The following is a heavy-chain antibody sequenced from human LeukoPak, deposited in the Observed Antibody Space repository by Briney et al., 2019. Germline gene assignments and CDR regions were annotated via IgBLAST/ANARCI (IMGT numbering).Heavy chain of an antibody. Sequence: GESLKISCKGSGYRFTSYWIGWVRPMPGKGLEWMGIIYPGDSDTRYSPSFQGQVTISADKSISTAYLQWSSLKASDTAMYYCARSSWGYCSGGSCLLYYFDYWGQGTLVTVSS. CDR2: IYPGDSDT. CDR3: ARSSWGYCSGGSCLLYYFDY. CDR1: GYRFTSYW. D-gene: IGHD2-15*01. J-gene: IGHJ4*02. V-gene: IGHV5-51*01.